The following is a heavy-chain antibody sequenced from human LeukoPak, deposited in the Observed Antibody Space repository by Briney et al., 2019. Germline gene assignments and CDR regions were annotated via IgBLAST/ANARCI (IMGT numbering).Heavy chain of an antibody. V-gene: IGHV3-23*01. CDR1: VLIFSSFA. J-gene: IGHJ4*02. CDR2: IRGNGET. CDR3: AKASWVSSTDAVR. Sequence: PGGSLRHSLAATVLIFSSFARSGVGPGPSRGRDWVSSIRGNGETFYADSVKGRFTLSSDSSRNTVNFQLNNLRVEDTAIYYCAKASWVSSTDAVRWGQGTLVTVSS. D-gene: IGHD3-16*01.